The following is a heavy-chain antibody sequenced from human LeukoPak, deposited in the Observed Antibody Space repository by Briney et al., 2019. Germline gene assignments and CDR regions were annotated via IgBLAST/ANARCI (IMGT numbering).Heavy chain of an antibody. J-gene: IGHJ4*02. CDR1: GFTFNSYA. Sequence: GGSLRLSCAASGFTFNSYAMNWVRQAPGKGLECISGSGGSTYYADSVKGRFTISRDNSKNTLYLQMNSLRTEDTAVYYCARDSTIFGVVIMNFDYWGQGTLVTVSS. D-gene: IGHD3-3*01. CDR2: ISGSGGST. CDR3: ARDSTIFGVVIMNFDY. V-gene: IGHV3-23*01.